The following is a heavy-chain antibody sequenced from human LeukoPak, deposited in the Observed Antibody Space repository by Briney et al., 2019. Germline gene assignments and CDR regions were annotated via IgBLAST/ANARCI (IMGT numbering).Heavy chain of an antibody. D-gene: IGHD2-2*03. Sequence: GRFLRLSCAASGFTFDDYAMHWVRQAPGEGLEWVAGISWNSGSTGYADSVKGRFTISRDNAKNPLYLQMNSLRAEDTALYYCAKDLDETHYYGMDVWGQGTTVTVSS. J-gene: IGHJ6*02. CDR1: GFTFDDYA. CDR3: AKDLDETHYYGMDV. CDR2: ISWNSGST. V-gene: IGHV3-9*01.